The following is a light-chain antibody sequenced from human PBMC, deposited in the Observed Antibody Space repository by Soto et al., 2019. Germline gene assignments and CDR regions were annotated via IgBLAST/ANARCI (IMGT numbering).Light chain of an antibody. J-gene: IGLJ1*01. Sequence: QSVLTQPASVSGSPGQPITISCTGTSSDVGSYNLVSWYQQHPGKAPKLMIYEGSKRPSGVSNRFSGSKSGNTASLTISGLQAEDEADYYCCSYAGSSTYVFGTGTKVTV. CDR1: SSDVGSYNL. CDR2: EGS. CDR3: CSYAGSSTYV. V-gene: IGLV2-23*01.